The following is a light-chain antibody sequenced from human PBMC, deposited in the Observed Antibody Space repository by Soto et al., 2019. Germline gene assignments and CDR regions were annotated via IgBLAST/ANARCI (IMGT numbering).Light chain of an antibody. Sequence: QSALTQPASVSGSPGQSITISCTGTSSDVGGYNYVSWYQQHPGKAPKLMIYYVSHRPSGVSNRFSGSKSGNTASLTISGLQAEDEADYSCSSYTSITSYVFGTGTKVTVL. V-gene: IGLV2-14*03. CDR2: YVS. J-gene: IGLJ1*01. CDR3: SSYTSITSYV. CDR1: SSDVGGYNY.